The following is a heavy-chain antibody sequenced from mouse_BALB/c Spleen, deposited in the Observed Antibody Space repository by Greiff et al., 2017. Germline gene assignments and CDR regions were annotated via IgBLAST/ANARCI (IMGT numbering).Heavy chain of an antibody. CDR1: GFTFSSFG. J-gene: IGHJ3*01. CDR3: ARWYDYDGGLFAY. D-gene: IGHD2-4*01. CDR2: ISSGSSTI. V-gene: IGHV5-17*02. Sequence: EVQLVESGGGLVQPGGSRKLSCAASGFTFSSFGMHWVRQAPEKGLEWVAYISSGSSTIYYADTVKGRFTISRDNPKNTLFLRMTSLRSEDTAMYYCARWYDYDGGLFAYWGQGTLVTVSA.